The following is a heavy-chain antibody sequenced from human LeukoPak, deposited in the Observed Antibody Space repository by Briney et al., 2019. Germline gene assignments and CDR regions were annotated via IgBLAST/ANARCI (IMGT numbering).Heavy chain of an antibody. CDR3: ARVGSSSWPGWFDP. Sequence: ASVKVSCKASGYTFTGYYMHWVRQAPGQGLEWMGWINPNSGGTNYAQKFQGRVTMTRDTSISTAYMELSRLRSDDTAVYYCARVGSSSWPGWFDPWGQGTLVTVSS. J-gene: IGHJ5*02. V-gene: IGHV1-2*02. D-gene: IGHD6-13*01. CDR2: INPNSGGT. CDR1: GYTFTGYY.